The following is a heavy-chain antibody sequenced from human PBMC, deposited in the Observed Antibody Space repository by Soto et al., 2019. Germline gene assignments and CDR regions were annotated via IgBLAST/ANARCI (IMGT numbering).Heavy chain of an antibody. CDR3: ARGRWLRVIYSSRWSNWFDP. CDR1: GGSFSGYY. CDR2: INHSGST. V-gene: IGHV4-34*01. D-gene: IGHD6-13*01. J-gene: IGHJ5*02. Sequence: QVQLQQWGAGLLKPSETLSLTCAVYGGSFSGYYWSWIRQPPGKGLEWIGEINHSGSTNDNPSLKSRGTISVATTKNQLSLRLSSVTAADTAVYYCARGRWLRVIYSSRWSNWFDPWGQGTLVTVSS.